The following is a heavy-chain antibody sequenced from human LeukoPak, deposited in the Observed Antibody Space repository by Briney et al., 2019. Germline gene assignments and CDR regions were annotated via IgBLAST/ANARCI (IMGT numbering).Heavy chain of an antibody. V-gene: IGHV1-69*10. D-gene: IGHD1-1*01. J-gene: IGHJ4*02. CDR2: IIPILGIA. CDR3: ARDQLTAPWFDY. CDR1: GGTFSSYA. Sequence: ASVKVSCKASGGTFSSYAISWVRQAPGQGLEWMGGIIPILGIANYAQKFQGRVTITADKSTSTAYMELSSLRSEDTAVYYCARDQLTAPWFDYWGQGTLVTVSS.